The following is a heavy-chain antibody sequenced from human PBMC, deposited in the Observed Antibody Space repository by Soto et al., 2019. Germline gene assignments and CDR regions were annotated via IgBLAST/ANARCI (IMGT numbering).Heavy chain of an antibody. CDR1: RYTFTGYY. V-gene: IGHV1-2*04. CDR3: ARGMTTVSYYYCYMDV. Sequence: ASVKVSCKASRYTFTGYYMHWVRQAPGQGLEWMGWINPNSGGTNYAQKFQGWVTMTRDTSISTAYMELSRLRSDDTAVYYCARGMTTVSYYYCYMDVWGKGTTVTVSS. J-gene: IGHJ6*03. CDR2: INPNSGGT. D-gene: IGHD4-17*01.